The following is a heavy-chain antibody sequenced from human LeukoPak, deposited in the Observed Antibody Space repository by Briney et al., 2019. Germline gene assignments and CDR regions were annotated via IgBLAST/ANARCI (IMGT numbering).Heavy chain of an antibody. Sequence: GASVKVSCKASGYTFTSYDINWVRQATGQGVEWMGWMNPNSGNTGYAQKFQGRVTMTRNTSISTAYMELSSLRSEDTAVYYCARLDILTGYSSDYWGQGTLVTVSS. V-gene: IGHV1-8*01. CDR2: MNPNSGNT. D-gene: IGHD3-9*01. J-gene: IGHJ4*02. CDR3: ARLDILTGYSSDY. CDR1: GYTFTSYD.